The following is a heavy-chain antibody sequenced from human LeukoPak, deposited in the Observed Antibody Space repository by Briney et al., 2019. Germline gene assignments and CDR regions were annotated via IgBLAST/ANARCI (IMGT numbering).Heavy chain of an antibody. CDR3: ARVAAAGTVTDY. CDR1: GSCFTSHW. J-gene: IGHJ4*02. CDR2: IYTGDCDT. D-gene: IGHD6-13*01. Sequence: GATLEISCEGSGSCFTSHWIGWGRALRGKGEGGGGVIYTGDCDTKDSPSLQGEVTISADKSISTAYLQWSSLKASDTAMYYCARVAAAGTVTDYWGQGTLVTVSS. V-gene: IGHV5-51*01.